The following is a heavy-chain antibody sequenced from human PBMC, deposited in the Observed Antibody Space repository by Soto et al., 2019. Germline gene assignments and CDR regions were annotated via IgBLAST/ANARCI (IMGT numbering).Heavy chain of an antibody. CDR2: IYHSGTT. V-gene: IGHV4-4*02. Sequence: QVQLQESGPGLVKPSGTLSLTCVVSGGSISSSNWWSWVRQPPGKGLEWIGEIYHSGTTNYSPSLKRRVIISADMSKNHFSLTLTSVTAADTAVYYCVFPATADFDYWGQGTPVTVSS. D-gene: IGHD6-13*01. CDR1: GGSISSSNW. CDR3: VFPATADFDY. J-gene: IGHJ4*02.